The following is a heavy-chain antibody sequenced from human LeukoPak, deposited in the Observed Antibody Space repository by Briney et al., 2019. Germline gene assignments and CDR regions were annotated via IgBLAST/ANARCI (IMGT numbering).Heavy chain of an antibody. CDR2: ISVYNGYT. Sequence: ASVKVSCKASGYTFTSYGISWVRQAPGQGLEWMGWISVYNGYTNYAQKVQGRVSMTTDTSTSTAYMELKSLRSDDTAVYYCAREAYSNSWDSWWFDSWGQGTLVTVSS. CDR1: GYTFTSYG. J-gene: IGHJ5*01. V-gene: IGHV1-18*01. CDR3: AREAYSNSWDSWWFDS. D-gene: IGHD6-13*01.